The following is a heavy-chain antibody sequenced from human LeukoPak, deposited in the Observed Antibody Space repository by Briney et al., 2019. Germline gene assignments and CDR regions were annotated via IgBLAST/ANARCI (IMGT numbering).Heavy chain of an antibody. J-gene: IGHJ4*02. CDR2: MNPNSGNT. V-gene: IGHV1-18*01. CDR1: GYTFTSYD. CDR3: ARAEDYSLDDY. Sequence: ASVKVSCKASGYTFTSYDINWVRQATGQGLEWMGWMNPNSGNTNYAQKLQGRVTMTTDTSTSTAYVELRSLRSDDTAVYYCARAEDYSLDDYWGQGTLVTVSS. D-gene: IGHD4-11*01.